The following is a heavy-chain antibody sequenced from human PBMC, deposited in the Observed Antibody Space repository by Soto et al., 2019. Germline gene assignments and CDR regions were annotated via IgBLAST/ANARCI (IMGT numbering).Heavy chain of an antibody. CDR1: GGSFSGYY. CDR2: INHSGNT. D-gene: IGHD3-10*01. Sequence: QVQLQQWGAGLLKPSETLSLSCAVYGGSFSGYYWSWIRQPPGRGLEWIGEINHSGNTNYNPSLKRRVTISEDMSKNQFSLKLSSVTAADTAVYYCARGKFYSGSGTYGYWGQGTLVTVSS. J-gene: IGHJ4*02. CDR3: ARGKFYSGSGTYGY. V-gene: IGHV4-34*01.